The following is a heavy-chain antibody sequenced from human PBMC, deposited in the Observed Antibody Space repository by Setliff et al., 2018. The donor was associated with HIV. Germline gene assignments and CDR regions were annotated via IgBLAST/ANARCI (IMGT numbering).Heavy chain of an antibody. CDR3: ARDAGGAGEYFDY. V-gene: IGHV3-30*19. J-gene: IGHJ4*02. D-gene: IGHD7-27*01. CDR2: MSYDGSNI. CDR1: GFTFSNYG. Sequence: PGGSLRLSCAASGFTFSNYGMHWVRQAPGKGLECVSLMSYDGSNIYYADSVKGRFTISRDNSKNTLYLQMNSLRAEDTAVYYCARDAGGAGEYFDYWGQGTLVTVSS.